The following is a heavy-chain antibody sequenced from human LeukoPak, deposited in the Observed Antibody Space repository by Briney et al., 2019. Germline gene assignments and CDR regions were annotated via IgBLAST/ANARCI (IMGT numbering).Heavy chain of an antibody. CDR1: GYTFSSHA. CDR2: SNVGNGNT. D-gene: IGHD1-1*01. V-gene: IGHV1-3*02. Sequence: ASVKVSCKASGYTFSSHAMHRVRQAPGQRLEWMGWSNVGNGNTKYSQEFQGRVTITRDTSASTAYMELSSLRSEDMAVYYCARGYSYGMDVWGQGTTVTVSS. J-gene: IGHJ6*02. CDR3: ARGYSYGMDV.